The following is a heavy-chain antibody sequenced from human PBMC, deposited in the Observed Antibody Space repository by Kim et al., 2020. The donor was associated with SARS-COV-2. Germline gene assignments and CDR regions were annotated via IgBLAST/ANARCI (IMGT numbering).Heavy chain of an antibody. CDR3: AVAPVATLIGLDY. D-gene: IGHD5-12*01. J-gene: IGHJ4*02. CDR2: IIPIFGTA. V-gene: IGHV1-69*13. Sequence: SVKVSCKASGGTFSSYAISWVRQAPGQGLEWMGGIIPIFGTANYAQKFQGRVTITPDESTSTAYMELSSLRSEDTAVYYCAVAPVATLIGLDYWGQGTLFTVSS. CDR1: GGTFSSYA.